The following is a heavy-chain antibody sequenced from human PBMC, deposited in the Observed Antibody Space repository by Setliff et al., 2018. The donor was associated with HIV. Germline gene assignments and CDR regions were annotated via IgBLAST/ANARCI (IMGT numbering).Heavy chain of an antibody. CDR3: ARGPYYYNSSGQISAEYFQH. D-gene: IGHD3-22*01. J-gene: IGHJ1*01. Sequence: PSETLSLTCSVSGGSIRSRGYSWSWIRQPPGQGLEWIGYISQSGSTYYNPSHKSRVTISEDRSKHQFSLKLSSVTAADTAVYYCARGPYYYNSSGQISAEYFQHWGQGTLVTVSS. V-gene: IGHV4-30-2*01. CDR2: ISQSGST. CDR1: GGSIRSRGYS.